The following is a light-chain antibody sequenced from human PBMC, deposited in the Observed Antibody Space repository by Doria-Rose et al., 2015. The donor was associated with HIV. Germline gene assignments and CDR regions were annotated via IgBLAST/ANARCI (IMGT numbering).Light chain of an antibody. V-gene: IGKV1-9*01. CDR1: QGISRY. CDR3: QQFDSFPRT. J-gene: IGKJ1*01. Sequence: TITCRASQGISRYLAWYQQKPGKAPTLLIFGASTLQSGVPSRFSGSGSGTEFTLTISSLQPEDFATYYCQQFDSFPRTFGQGTKVELK. CDR2: GAS.